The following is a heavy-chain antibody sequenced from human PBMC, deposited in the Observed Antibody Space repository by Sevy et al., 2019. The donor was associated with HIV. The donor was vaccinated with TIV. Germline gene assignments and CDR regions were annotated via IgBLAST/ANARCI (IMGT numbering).Heavy chain of an antibody. CDR3: AREGGDYDILTGYSPRYGMDV. D-gene: IGHD3-9*01. V-gene: IGHV4-34*01. CDR2: FNQRVST. Sequence: SETLSLTCVVSGGSFSGYFWSGIRQPPGKGLEGLGEFNQRVSTNSNPSLKGRVTKSVDTSKNQFSLKLRSVTAAETAVYYCAREGGDYDILTGYSPRYGMDVWGQGTTVTVSS. J-gene: IGHJ6*02. CDR1: GGSFSGYF.